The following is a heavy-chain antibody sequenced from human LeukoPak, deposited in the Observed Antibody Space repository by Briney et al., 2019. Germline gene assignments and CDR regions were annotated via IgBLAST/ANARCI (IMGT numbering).Heavy chain of an antibody. D-gene: IGHD6-13*01. CDR3: ARDAGAAGLFDY. V-gene: IGHV3-53*01. J-gene: IGHJ4*02. CDR1: GFTFSSYA. CDR2: IYSGGST. Sequence: GGSLRLSCAASGFTFSSYAMHWVRQAPGKGLEWVSVIYSGGSTYYADSVKGRFTISRDNSKNTLYLQMNSLRADDTAVYYCARDAGAAGLFDYWGQGTLVTVSS.